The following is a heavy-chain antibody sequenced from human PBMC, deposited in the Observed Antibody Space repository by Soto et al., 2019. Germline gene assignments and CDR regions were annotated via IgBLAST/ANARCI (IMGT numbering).Heavy chain of an antibody. Sequence: SETLSLTCAVYGGSFSGYYWSWIRQPPGKGLEWIGEINHSGSTNYNPSLKSRVTISVDTSKNQFSLKLSSVTAADTAVYYCARRGSGSYSINWFDPWGQGTLVTVS. V-gene: IGHV4-34*01. D-gene: IGHD3-10*01. J-gene: IGHJ5*02. CDR1: GGSFSGYY. CDR2: INHSGST. CDR3: ARRGSGSYSINWFDP.